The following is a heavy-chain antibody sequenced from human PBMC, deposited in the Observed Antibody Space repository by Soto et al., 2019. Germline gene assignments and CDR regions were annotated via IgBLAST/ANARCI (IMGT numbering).Heavy chain of an antibody. CDR1: GYTFTAYY. D-gene: IGHD6-19*01. CDR3: ASPSWAGTGEPFDY. J-gene: IGHJ4*02. CDR2: INPNSGGT. V-gene: IGHV1-2*02. Sequence: ASVKVSCKASGYTFTAYYMHWVRQAPGQGLEWMGWINPNSGGTNYAQKFQGRVTMTRDTSISIAYMELSRLRSDDTAVYYCASPSWAGTGEPFDYWGQGTLVTVSS.